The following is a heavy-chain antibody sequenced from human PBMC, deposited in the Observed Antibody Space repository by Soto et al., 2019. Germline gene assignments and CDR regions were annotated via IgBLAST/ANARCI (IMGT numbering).Heavy chain of an antibody. Sequence: PGGSLRLSCAASGFTFSSYGMHWVRQAPGKGLEWVAVIWYDGSNKYYADSVKGRFTISRDNSKNTLYLQMNSLRAEDTAVYYCARDGGVVITSIYYGMDVWGQGTTVPVSS. D-gene: IGHD3-3*01. V-gene: IGHV3-33*01. CDR3: ARDGGVVITSIYYGMDV. J-gene: IGHJ6*02. CDR2: IWYDGSNK. CDR1: GFTFSSYG.